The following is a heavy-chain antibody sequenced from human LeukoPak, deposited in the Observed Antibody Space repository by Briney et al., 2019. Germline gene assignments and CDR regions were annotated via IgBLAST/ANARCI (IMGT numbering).Heavy chain of an antibody. CDR2: ISTSSSYI. V-gene: IGHV3-21*01. CDR3: ARGADGVSSNSRGWFDP. D-gene: IGHD2-15*01. J-gene: IGHJ5*02. Sequence: PGRCLRLSCAASGFTFNRDNMNWVRRAPGQRLEWVSSISTSSSYIYYADSVRGRFTISRDNAKNSLYLQMNSLRAEDTAVYSCARGADGVSSNSRGWFDPWGQGTLVTVSS. CDR1: GFTFNRDN.